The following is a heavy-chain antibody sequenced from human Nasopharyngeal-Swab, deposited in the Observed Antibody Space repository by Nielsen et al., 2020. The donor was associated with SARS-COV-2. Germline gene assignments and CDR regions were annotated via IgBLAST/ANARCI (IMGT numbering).Heavy chain of an antibody. CDR3: AREMVSGGMDV. J-gene: IGHJ6*02. D-gene: IGHD2-15*01. CDR2: IHNSGST. Sequence: RQAPGKGLEWIGYIHNSGSTNYSLSLKSRVSISLHTSKKQFSLKVHSVTAADTAVYYCAREMVSGGMDVWGQGTTVTVSS. V-gene: IGHV4-59*01.